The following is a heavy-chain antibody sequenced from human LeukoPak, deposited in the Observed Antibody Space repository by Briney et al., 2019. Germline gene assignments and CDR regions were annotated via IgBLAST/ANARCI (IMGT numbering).Heavy chain of an antibody. CDR2: IYYGGFT. CDR3: ARHTYSSGPYDY. Sequence: SETLSLTCTVSNGSTTGYYWSWIRQAPGKGLEWIGFIYYGGFTNYNPSLKSRVTISVDTSKNQFSLKLSSVTAADTAVYYCARHTYSSGPYDYWGQGSLVTVSS. V-gene: IGHV4-59*08. J-gene: IGHJ4*02. CDR1: NGSTTGYY. D-gene: IGHD6-19*01.